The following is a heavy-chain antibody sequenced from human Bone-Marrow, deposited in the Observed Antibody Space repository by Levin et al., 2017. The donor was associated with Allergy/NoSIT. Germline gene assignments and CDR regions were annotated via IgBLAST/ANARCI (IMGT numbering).Heavy chain of an antibody. CDR1: GFTFSSYA. V-gene: IGHV3-30-3*01. Sequence: GGSLRLSCAASGFTFSSYAMHWVRQAPGKGLEWVAVISYDGSNKYYADSVKGRFTISRDNSKNTLYLQMNSLRAEDTAVYYCARDRNIVLVPADKKWGWFDPWGQGTLVTVSS. CDR3: ARDRNIVLVPADKKWGWFDP. J-gene: IGHJ5*02. D-gene: IGHD2-2*01. CDR2: ISYDGSNK.